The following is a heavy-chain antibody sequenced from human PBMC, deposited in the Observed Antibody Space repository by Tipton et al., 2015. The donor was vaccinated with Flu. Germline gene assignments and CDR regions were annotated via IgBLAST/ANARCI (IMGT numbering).Heavy chain of an antibody. Sequence: QLVQSGAEVKKPGESLKIPCKGSGYSFTDYWIGWVRQMPGKGLEWMGIIYPGDSDTRYSPSFQGQVTISADKSVTTAYLQWSSLKASDTAMYYCARKYCSSTTCYQALDVWGQGTMVTVSS. J-gene: IGHJ3*01. V-gene: IGHV5-51*03. CDR1: GYSFTDYW. CDR2: IYPGDSDT. D-gene: IGHD2-2*01. CDR3: ARKYCSSTTCYQALDV.